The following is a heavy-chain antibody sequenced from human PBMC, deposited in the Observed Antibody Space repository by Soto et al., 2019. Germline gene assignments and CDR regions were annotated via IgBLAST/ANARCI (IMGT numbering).Heavy chain of an antibody. V-gene: IGHV3-48*01. Sequence: EVQLVESGGGLVQPGGSLRLSCATSGFILSDCAMNWVRQAPGKGLEWVSYISSSSSVIDYADSVKGRFTVSRDNARNSLYLQMNSVRAEYTAVYYCARDLSWGSNWYYYMDVWGKGTTVTVSS. CDR2: ISSSSSVI. CDR3: ARDLSWGSNWYYYMDV. D-gene: IGHD7-27*01. J-gene: IGHJ6*03. CDR1: GFILSDCA.